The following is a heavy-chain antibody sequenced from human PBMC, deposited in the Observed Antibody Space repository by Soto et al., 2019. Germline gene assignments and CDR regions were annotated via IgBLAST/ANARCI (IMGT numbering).Heavy chain of an antibody. Sequence: EVQLVESGGGLVKPGGSLRLSCAASGFTFSSYSMNWVRQAPGKGLEWVSSISSSSSYIYYADSVKGRFTISRDNAKNSLYLQMNILRAEDTGVYYCARSGGSRASAGTTHYYYYMDVWGKGTTVTVSS. J-gene: IGHJ6*03. CDR3: ARSGGSRASAGTTHYYYYMDV. V-gene: IGHV3-21*01. CDR2: ISSSSSYI. CDR1: GFTFSSYS. D-gene: IGHD6-13*01.